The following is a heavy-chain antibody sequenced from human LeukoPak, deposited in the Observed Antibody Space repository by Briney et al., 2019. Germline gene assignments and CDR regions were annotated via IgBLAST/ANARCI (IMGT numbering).Heavy chain of an antibody. CDR1: GFTFSSYA. V-gene: IGHV3-23*01. Sequence: PGGSLRLSCAASGFTFSSYAMSWVRQAPGKGLEWVSAISGSGGSTYYADSVKGRFTISRDNSKNTLHLQMNSLRAEDTAVYYCAKDGFGELFASAGYWGQGTLVTVSS. D-gene: IGHD3-10*01. J-gene: IGHJ4*02. CDR2: ISGSGGST. CDR3: AKDGFGELFASAGY.